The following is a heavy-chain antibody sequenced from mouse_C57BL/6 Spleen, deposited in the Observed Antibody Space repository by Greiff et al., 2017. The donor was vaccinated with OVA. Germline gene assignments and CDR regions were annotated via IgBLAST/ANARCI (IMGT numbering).Heavy chain of an antibody. D-gene: IGHD2-1*01. CDR2: ITYDGSST. CDR3: ARGRRATMAPFAY. Sequence: EVMLVESEGGLVQPGSSMKLSCTASGFTFSDYYMAWVRQVPEKGLEWVANITYDGSSTYYLDSLKSRFIISRDNAKNILYLQMSSLKSEDTATYYCARGRRATMAPFAYWGQGTLVTVSA. J-gene: IGHJ3*01. CDR1: GFTFSDYY. V-gene: IGHV5-16*01.